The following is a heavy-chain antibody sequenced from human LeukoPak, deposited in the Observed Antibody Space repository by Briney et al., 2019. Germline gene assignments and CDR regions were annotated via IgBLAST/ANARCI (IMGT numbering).Heavy chain of an antibody. CDR1: GFTFSSYA. CDR3: AREQDDAPFDY. J-gene: IGHJ4*02. Sequence: GGSLRLSCAASGFTFSSYAMHWVRQAPGKGLEWVAVISYDGSNKYYADSVKGRFTISRDNSKNTLYLQMNSLRAEDTAVYYCAREQDDAPFDYWGQGTLVTVPS. CDR2: ISYDGSNK. D-gene: IGHD1-1*01. V-gene: IGHV3-30-3*01.